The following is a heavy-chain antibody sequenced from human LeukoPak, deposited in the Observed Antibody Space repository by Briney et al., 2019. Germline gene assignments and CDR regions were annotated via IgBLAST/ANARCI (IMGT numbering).Heavy chain of an antibody. CDR3: AKDLRYSGSPRAFDI. Sequence: GGSLRLSCAASGFTFSIYAMIWVRQAPGKGLEWVSVITGSSGGTYYADSVKGRFTIPRDNSKNKLFLQMNSLRAEDTAIYYCAKDLRYSGSPRAFDIWGKGTMVTVSS. J-gene: IGHJ3*02. D-gene: IGHD1-26*01. V-gene: IGHV3-23*01. CDR1: GFTFSIYA. CDR2: ITGSSGGT.